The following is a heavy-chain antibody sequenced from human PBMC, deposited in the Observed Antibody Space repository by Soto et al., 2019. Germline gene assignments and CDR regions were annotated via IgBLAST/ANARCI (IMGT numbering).Heavy chain of an antibody. CDR3: ARDHALGYCSGGSCYLISWLDP. V-gene: IGHV1-3*01. CDR1: GYTFTSYA. Sequence: ASVKVSCKASGYTFTSYAIHWVRQAPGQRLEWMGWINAGNGNTKYSQKFQGRVTITRDTSASTAYMELSSLRSEDTAVYYCARDHALGYCSGGSCYLISWLDPWGQGTLVTVSS. J-gene: IGHJ5*02. CDR2: INAGNGNT. D-gene: IGHD2-15*01.